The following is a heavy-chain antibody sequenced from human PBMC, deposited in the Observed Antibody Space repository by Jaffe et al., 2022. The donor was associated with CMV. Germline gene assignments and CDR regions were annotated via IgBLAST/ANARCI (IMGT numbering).Heavy chain of an antibody. CDR1: GGSISSSSYY. CDR3: ARRSPHNPGYYGMDV. Sequence: QLQLQESGPGLVKPSETLSLTCTVSGGSISSSSYYWGWIRQPPGKGLEWIGSIYYSGSTYYNPSLKSRVTISVDTSKNQFSLKLSSVTAADTAVYYCARRSPHNPGYYGMDVWGQGTTVTVSS. V-gene: IGHV4-39*01. CDR2: IYYSGST. J-gene: IGHJ6*02.